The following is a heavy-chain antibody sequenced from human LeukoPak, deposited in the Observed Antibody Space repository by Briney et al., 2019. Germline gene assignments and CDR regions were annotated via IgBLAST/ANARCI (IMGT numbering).Heavy chain of an antibody. CDR2: ISYDGSNK. D-gene: IGHD5-18*01. V-gene: IGHV3-30-3*01. J-gene: IGHJ3*02. CDR3: AKTSGYSYLTDAFDI. Sequence: GGSLRLSCAASGFTFSSYAMHWVRQAPGKGLEWVAVISYDGSNKYYADSVKGRFTISRDNSKNTLYLQMNSLRAEDTAVYYCAKTSGYSYLTDAFDIWGQGTMVTVSS. CDR1: GFTFSSYA.